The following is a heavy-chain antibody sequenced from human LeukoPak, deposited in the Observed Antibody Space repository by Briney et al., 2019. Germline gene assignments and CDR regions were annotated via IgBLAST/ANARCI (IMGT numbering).Heavy chain of an antibody. CDR3: ASYGYCSGGSCYSGGVY. CDR2: IIPIFGTA. V-gene: IGHV1-69*13. D-gene: IGHD2-15*01. CDR1: GGTFSSYA. J-gene: IGHJ4*02. Sequence: GASVKVSCKASGGTFSSYAISWVRQALGQGLEWMGGIIPIFGTANYAQKFQGRVTITADESTSTAYMELSSLRSEDTAVYYCASYGYCSGGSCYSGGVYWGQGTLVTVSS.